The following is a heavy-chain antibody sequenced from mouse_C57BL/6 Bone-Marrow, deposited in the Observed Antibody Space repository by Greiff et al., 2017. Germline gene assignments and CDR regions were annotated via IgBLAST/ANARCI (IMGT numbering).Heavy chain of an antibody. CDR3: ARNYGSSKNHWFAY. V-gene: IGHV1-50*01. CDR2: IDPSDSYT. D-gene: IGHD1-1*01. Sequence: QVQLQQPGAELVKPGASVKLSCKASGYTFTSYWMQWVKQRPGQGLEWIGEIDPSDSYTNYNQKFKGKATLTVDTSSSTAYMQLSSLTSEDTAIYYCARNYGSSKNHWFAYWGQGTLVTVSA. CDR1: GYTFTSYW. J-gene: IGHJ3*01.